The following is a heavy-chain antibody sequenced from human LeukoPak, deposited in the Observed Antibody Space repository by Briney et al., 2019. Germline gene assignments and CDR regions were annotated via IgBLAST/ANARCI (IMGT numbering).Heavy chain of an antibody. CDR3: AKERRIYSSSSRVFAY. Sequence: GGSLRLSCAASGFTFSSYGMHRVRQAPGKGLEWVAFIRYDGSNKYYADSVKGRFTISRDNSKNTLYLQMNSLRAEDTAVYYCAKERRIYSSSSRVFAYWGQGTLVTVSS. CDR1: GFTFSSYG. V-gene: IGHV3-30*02. J-gene: IGHJ4*02. D-gene: IGHD6-6*01. CDR2: IRYDGSNK.